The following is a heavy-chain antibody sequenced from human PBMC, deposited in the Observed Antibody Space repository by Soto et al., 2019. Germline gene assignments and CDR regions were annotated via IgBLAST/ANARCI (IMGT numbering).Heavy chain of an antibody. CDR1: GGTFSSYA. CDR2: IIPIFGTA. D-gene: IGHD1-26*01. J-gene: IGHJ5*02. Sequence: GASVKVSCKASGGTFSSYAISWVRQAPGQGLEWMGGIIPIFGTANYAQKFQGRVTITADESTSTAYMELSSLRSEGTAVYYCARGEWEPPYNWFDPWGQGTLVTVSS. V-gene: IGHV1-69*13. CDR3: ARGEWEPPYNWFDP.